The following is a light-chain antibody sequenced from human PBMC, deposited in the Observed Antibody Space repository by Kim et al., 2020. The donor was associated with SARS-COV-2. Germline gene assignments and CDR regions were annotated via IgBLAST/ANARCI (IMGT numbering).Light chain of an antibody. Sequence: GQSITISCTGTSSDVGGYNYVSWYQQHPGKAPKLMIYDVSNRPSGVSNRSSGSKSGNTASLTISGLQAEDEADYYCSSYTSSSTVVFGGGTKLTVL. J-gene: IGLJ2*01. CDR3: SSYTSSSTVV. CDR1: SSDVGGYNY. V-gene: IGLV2-14*03. CDR2: DVS.